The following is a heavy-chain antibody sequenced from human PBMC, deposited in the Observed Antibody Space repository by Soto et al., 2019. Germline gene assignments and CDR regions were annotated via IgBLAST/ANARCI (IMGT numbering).Heavy chain of an antibody. CDR2: TYYRSKWYN. Sequence: SQTLSLTCAISGDSVSSNSAAWNWIRQSPSRGLEWLGRTYYRSKWYNDYAVSVKSRITINPDSSKNQFSLQLNSVTPEDTAVDYFARDWLVVVAGHTRQMPFDIWGQRTMVTVS. CDR1: GDSVSSNSAA. CDR3: ARDWLVVVAGHTRQMPFDI. V-gene: IGHV6-1*01. D-gene: IGHD2-15*01. J-gene: IGHJ3*02.